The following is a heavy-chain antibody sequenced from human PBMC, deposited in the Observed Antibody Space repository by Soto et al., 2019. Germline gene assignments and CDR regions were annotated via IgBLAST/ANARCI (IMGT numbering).Heavy chain of an antibody. D-gene: IGHD3-10*01. CDR3: AKYDYTSPNSAFDL. CDR1: GFTFTTYA. CDR2: ISDSGDTT. J-gene: IGHJ3*01. Sequence: SGGSLRLSCAASGFTFTTYAMSWVRQAPGKGLEWVSLISDSGDTTYYAASVKGRLTISRDNSKNTLSLQMNSLRAEDTAVYYCAKYDYTSPNSAFDLWGQGTLVTVSS. V-gene: IGHV3-23*01.